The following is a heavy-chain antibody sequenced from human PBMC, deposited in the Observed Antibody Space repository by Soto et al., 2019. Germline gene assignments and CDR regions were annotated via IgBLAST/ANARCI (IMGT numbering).Heavy chain of an antibody. Sequence: GESLKISCKGSGYSFTSYWISWVRQMPGKGLEWMGRIDPSDSYTNYSPSFQGHVTISADKSISTAYLQWSSLKASDTAMYYCARLRSYGDYSYYYYGMDVWGQGATVTVSS. V-gene: IGHV5-10-1*01. CDR3: ARLRSYGDYSYYYYGMDV. CDR2: IDPSDSYT. CDR1: GYSFTSYW. J-gene: IGHJ6*02. D-gene: IGHD4-17*01.